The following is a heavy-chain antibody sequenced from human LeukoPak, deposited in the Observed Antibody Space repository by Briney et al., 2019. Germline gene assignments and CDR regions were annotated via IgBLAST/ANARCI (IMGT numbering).Heavy chain of an antibody. CDR3: AGQAKDPTYYSYAMDV. D-gene: IGHD1-1*01. CDR2: GYPGDSDT. CDR1: GYSFTSYW. J-gene: IGHJ6*02. V-gene: IGHV5-51*01. Sequence: GESLKISCKGSGYSFTSYWIGWVRQMPGKGLEWMGIGYPGDSDTRYSPSFQGQVTISADKSISTAYLQWTSLKASDTAMYYCAGQAKDPTYYSYAMDVWGQGTTVTVSS.